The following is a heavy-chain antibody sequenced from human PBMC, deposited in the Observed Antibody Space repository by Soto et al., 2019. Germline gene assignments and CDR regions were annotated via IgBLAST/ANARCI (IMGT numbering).Heavy chain of an antibody. CDR3: ARGPFREYQLLSLLIKHDYGMDV. CDR1: GGSISSYY. D-gene: IGHD2-2*01. CDR2: IYTSGST. Sequence: ETLSLTCTVSGGSISSYYWSWIRQPAGKGLEWIGRIYTSGSTNYNPSLQSRVTMSVDTSKNQFSLKLSSVTAADTAVYYCARGPFREYQLLSLLIKHDYGMDVWGQGTTVTVSS. J-gene: IGHJ6*02. V-gene: IGHV4-4*07.